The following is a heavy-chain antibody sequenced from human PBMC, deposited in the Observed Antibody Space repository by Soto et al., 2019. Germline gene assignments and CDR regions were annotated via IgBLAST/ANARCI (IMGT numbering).Heavy chain of an antibody. Sequence: SESLSLTCTVSGGSIISGGYYWSWIRQHPGKGLEWIGYIYYSGSTYYNPSLKSRVTISVDTSKNQFSLKLSSVTAADTAVYYCARDHYGGNWFDPWGQGTLVTVSS. V-gene: IGHV4-31*03. CDR1: GGSIISGGYY. CDR2: IYYSGST. J-gene: IGHJ5*02. D-gene: IGHD4-17*01. CDR3: ARDHYGGNWFDP.